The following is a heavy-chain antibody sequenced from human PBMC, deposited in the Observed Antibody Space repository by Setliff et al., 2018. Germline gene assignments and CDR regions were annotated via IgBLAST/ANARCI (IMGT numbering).Heavy chain of an antibody. CDR3: ARYDSSGYSENYYFDY. V-gene: IGHV4-34*01. CDR2: INHSGST. Sequence: SETLSLTCAVYGGSFSGYYWNWIRQPPGKGLEWIGEINHSGSTNYNPSLKSRVTISVDTSKNQFSLKLSSVTAADTAIYYCARYDSSGYSENYYFDYWGQGTLVTVSS. D-gene: IGHD3-22*01. CDR1: GGSFSGYY. J-gene: IGHJ4*02.